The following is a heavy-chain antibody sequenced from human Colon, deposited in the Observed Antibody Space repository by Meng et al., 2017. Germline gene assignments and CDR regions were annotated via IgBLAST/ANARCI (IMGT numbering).Heavy chain of an antibody. V-gene: IGHV4-4*02. CDR3: ARGGDWGFDY. Sequence: QVHRPESGPGLVKPSVTRSLTCAVSGASITTRNWWNWARQAPGKGLEWIGDVFHTGGTSYNPSLESRLTISVDRSKNQFYLNLRSVTAADTATYYCARGGDWGFDYWGPGTLVTVSS. CDR2: VFHTGGT. J-gene: IGHJ4*02. D-gene: IGHD3-16*01. CDR1: GASITTRNW.